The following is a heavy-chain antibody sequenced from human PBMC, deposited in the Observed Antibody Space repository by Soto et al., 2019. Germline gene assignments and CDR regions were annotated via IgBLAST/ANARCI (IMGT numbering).Heavy chain of an antibody. Sequence: QVQLVESGGGVVQPGRSLRLSCAASGFTFSSYGMHWVRQAPGKGLEWVAVIWYAGSNKYYADSAKGRFTISRDNSKNTLYLQMNSLRAADTAVYYCAREVLGSYYSYFFAYWGQGTLVTVSS. V-gene: IGHV3-33*01. CDR1: GFTFSSYG. CDR2: IWYAGSNK. J-gene: IGHJ4*02. D-gene: IGHD3-10*01. CDR3: AREVLGSYYSYFFAY.